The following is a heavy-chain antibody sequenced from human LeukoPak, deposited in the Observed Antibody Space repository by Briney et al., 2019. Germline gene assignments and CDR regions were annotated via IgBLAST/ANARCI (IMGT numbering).Heavy chain of an antibody. CDR1: GFTFSSYS. V-gene: IGHV3-23*01. D-gene: IGHD3-16*01. CDR2: IRNNGVDT. Sequence: GGSLRLSCAASGFTFSSYSMTWVRQVPGKGLEWVSTIRNNGVDTYYADSVRGRFSISRDNSKNTLNLEMNNVRAEDTAVYYCARGGLTTWFDPWGQGTLVPVSS. CDR3: ARGGLTTWFDP. J-gene: IGHJ5*02.